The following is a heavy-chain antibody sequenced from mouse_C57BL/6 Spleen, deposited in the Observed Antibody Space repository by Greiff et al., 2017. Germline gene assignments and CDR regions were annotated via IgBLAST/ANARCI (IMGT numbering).Heavy chain of an antibody. V-gene: IGHV6-6*01. J-gene: IGHJ2*01. CDR2: IRNKANNHAT. CDR3: TRRRWLLLFDY. Sequence: EVKLMESGGGLVQPGGSMKLSCAASGFTFSDAWMDWVRQSPEKGLEWVAEIRNKANNHATYYAESVKGRFTISRDDSKSSVYLQMNSLRAEDTGIYYCTRRRWLLLFDYWGQGTTLTVSS. D-gene: IGHD2-3*01. CDR1: GFTFSDAW.